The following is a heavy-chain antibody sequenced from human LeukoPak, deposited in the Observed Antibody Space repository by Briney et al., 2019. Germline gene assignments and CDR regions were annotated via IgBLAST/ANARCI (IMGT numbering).Heavy chain of an antibody. CDR2: ISWNSGSI. CDR1: GFTLSNYW. CDR3: AKTRTGKTYDILTGYYGFDY. D-gene: IGHD3-9*01. Sequence: GGSLRLSCAASGFTLSNYWMSWVRRAPGKGLEWVSGISWNSGSIGYADSVKGRFTISRDNAKNFLYLQMNSLRAEDTALYYCAKTRTGKTYDILTGYYGFDYWGQGTLVTVSS. J-gene: IGHJ4*02. V-gene: IGHV3-9*01.